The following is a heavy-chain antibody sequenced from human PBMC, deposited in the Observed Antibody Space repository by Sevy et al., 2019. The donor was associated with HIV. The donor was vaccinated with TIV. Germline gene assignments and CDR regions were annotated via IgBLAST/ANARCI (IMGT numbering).Heavy chain of an antibody. Sequence: ASVKVSCKASGYTFTSYGISWVRQAPGQGLEWMGWISAYNGNTNYAQKLQGRVTMTTDTSTSTAYMELRSLRSDDTAVYYCASGYYGSGSYYRVYYYYGMDVWGQGTTVTVSS. J-gene: IGHJ6*02. CDR1: GYTFTSYG. D-gene: IGHD3-10*01. CDR2: ISAYNGNT. V-gene: IGHV1-18*01. CDR3: ASGYYGSGSYYRVYYYYGMDV.